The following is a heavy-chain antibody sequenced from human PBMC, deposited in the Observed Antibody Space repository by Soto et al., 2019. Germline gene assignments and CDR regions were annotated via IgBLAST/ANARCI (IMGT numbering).Heavy chain of an antibody. Sequence: GGSLRLSCAASGFTFSIYAMNWVRQAPGKGLEWVSGISASGGSTYYADSVKGRFTISRDNSKKTLYLQMDSLRAEDTAVYYCYYYDSSDYGYNWFDPWGQGTLVTVYS. CDR2: ISASGGST. CDR3: YYYDSSDYGYNWFDP. V-gene: IGHV3-23*01. J-gene: IGHJ5*02. D-gene: IGHD3-22*01. CDR1: GFTFSIYA.